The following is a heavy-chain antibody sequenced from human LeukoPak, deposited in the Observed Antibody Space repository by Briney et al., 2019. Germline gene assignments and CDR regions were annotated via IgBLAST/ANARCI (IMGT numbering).Heavy chain of an antibody. J-gene: IGHJ4*02. CDR2: VSGGADST. Sequence: GGSLRLSCAASGFTFSNYAMSWVRQAPGKGLEWVSAVSGGADSTYYADSVKGRFTISRDNAKNSLYLQMNSLRAEDTAVYYCARVAGYGALDYWGQGTLVTVSS. V-gene: IGHV3-23*01. CDR1: GFTFSNYA. CDR3: ARVAGYGALDY. D-gene: IGHD4-17*01.